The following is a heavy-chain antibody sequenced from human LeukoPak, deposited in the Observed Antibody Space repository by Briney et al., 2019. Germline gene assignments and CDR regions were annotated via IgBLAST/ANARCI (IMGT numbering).Heavy chain of an antibody. CDR3: AREVIAVAGTYYYYYGMDV. CDR1: GFTVSSNY. CDR2: IYSGGST. Sequence: PGGSLRLSCAASGFTVSSNYMSWVRQAPGKGLEWVSVIYSGGSTYYADSVKGRFTISRHNSKNTLYLQMNSLRAEDTAVYYCAREVIAVAGTYYYYYGMDVWGQGTTVTVSS. J-gene: IGHJ6*02. D-gene: IGHD6-19*01. V-gene: IGHV3-53*04.